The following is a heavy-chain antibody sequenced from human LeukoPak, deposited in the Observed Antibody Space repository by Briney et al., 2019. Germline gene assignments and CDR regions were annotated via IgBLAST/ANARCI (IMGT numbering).Heavy chain of an antibody. CDR2: INHSGST. J-gene: IGHJ4*02. CDR3: ARGSTVTTGDY. Sequence: SETLSLTCAVYGGSFSGYYWSWIRQPPGKGLEWIGEINHSGSTNYNPSLKSRVIISVDTSKNQFSLKLSSVTAADTAVYYCARGSTVTTGDYWGQGTLVTVSS. V-gene: IGHV4-34*01. D-gene: IGHD4-17*01. CDR1: GGSFSGYY.